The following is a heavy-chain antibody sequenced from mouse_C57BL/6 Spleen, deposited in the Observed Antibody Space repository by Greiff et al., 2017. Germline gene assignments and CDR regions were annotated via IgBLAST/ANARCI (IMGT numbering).Heavy chain of an antibody. D-gene: IGHD1-1*01. J-gene: IGHJ3*01. Sequence: LQESGAELVKPGASVKISCKASGYAFSSYWMNWVKQRPGKGLEWIGQIYPGDGDTNYNGKFKGKATLTADKSSSTAYMQLSSLTSEDSAVYFCARRDYGSRFAYWGQGTLVTVSA. V-gene: IGHV1-80*01. CDR2: IYPGDGDT. CDR1: GYAFSSYW. CDR3: ARRDYGSRFAY.